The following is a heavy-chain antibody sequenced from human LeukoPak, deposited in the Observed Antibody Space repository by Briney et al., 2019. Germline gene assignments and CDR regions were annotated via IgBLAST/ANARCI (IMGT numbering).Heavy chain of an antibody. Sequence: EPGGSLRLSCAASGFTFSSYSMNWVRQAPGKGLEWVSSISSSSSYIYYADSVKGRFTISRDNAERSLYLQMNSLRVEDTAIYYCARGGASRPDYWGQGVLVAVAS. CDR2: ISSSSSYI. V-gene: IGHV3-21*01. D-gene: IGHD6-6*01. J-gene: IGHJ4*02. CDR1: GFTFSSYS. CDR3: ARGGASRPDY.